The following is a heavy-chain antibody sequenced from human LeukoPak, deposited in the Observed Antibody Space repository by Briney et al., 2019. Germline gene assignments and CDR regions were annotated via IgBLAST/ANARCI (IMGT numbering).Heavy chain of an antibody. CDR2: ISAYNGNT. V-gene: IGHV1-18*01. CDR1: GYTFTSYG. D-gene: IGHD2-15*01. Sequence: ASVKVSCKASGYTFTSYGISWVRQAPGQGLEWMGWISAYNGNTNYAQKLQGRVTMTTDTSTSTAYMELRSLRSDDTAVYYCARDLYNGKYCSGGSCYPKSTQGYAYWGQGTLVTVSS. CDR3: ARDLYNGKYCSGGSCYPKSTQGYAY. J-gene: IGHJ4*02.